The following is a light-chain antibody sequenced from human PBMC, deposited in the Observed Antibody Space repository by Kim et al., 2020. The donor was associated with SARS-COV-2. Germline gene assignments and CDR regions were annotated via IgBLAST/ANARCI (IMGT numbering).Light chain of an antibody. CDR1: SGHSNYA. Sequence: ASVKLTCTLSSGHSNYAIAWHQQQPEKGPRYLMKLNSDGSHSKGDGIPDRFSGSSSGAERYLTISSLQSEDEADYYCQTWGTGIVVFGGGTKLTVL. J-gene: IGLJ2*01. V-gene: IGLV4-69*01. CDR3: QTWGTGIVV. CDR2: LNSDGSH.